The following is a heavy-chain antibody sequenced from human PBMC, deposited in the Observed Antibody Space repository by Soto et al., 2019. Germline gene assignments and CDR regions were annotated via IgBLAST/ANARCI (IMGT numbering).Heavy chain of an antibody. CDR2: TRNKANSYST. CDR3: ARVALCGDPRKYSDY. Sequence: EVQLVESGGGLVQPGGSLRLSCAASGFTFSDHYMDWVRQAPGKGLEWVGRTRNKANSYSTEYAASVKGRCTISRDDSNNSLYLQINSLKTEDTAVYYCARVALCGDPRKYSDYWGQGTLVTVSS. V-gene: IGHV3-72*01. J-gene: IGHJ4*02. D-gene: IGHD4-17*01. CDR1: GFTFSDHY.